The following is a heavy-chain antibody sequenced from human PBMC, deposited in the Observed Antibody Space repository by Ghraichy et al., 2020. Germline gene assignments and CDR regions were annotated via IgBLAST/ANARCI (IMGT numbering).Heavy chain of an antibody. D-gene: IGHD4-11*01. J-gene: IGHJ6*02. CDR2: IYHSGTT. V-gene: IGHV4-61*01. Sequence: ESLNISCTVSGGSVTNGTYYWSWIRQPPGKGLEWIGYIYHSGTTNYNSSLTSRVTISVDTSKNQFSLRLTSVTAADTAVYYCARTNPGLTTALAYYYGMDIRGQGTTVTVSS. CDR1: GGSVTNGTYY. CDR3: ARTNPGLTTALAYYYGMDI.